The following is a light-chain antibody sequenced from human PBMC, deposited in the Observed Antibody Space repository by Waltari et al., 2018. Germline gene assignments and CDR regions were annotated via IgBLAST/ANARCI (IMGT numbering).Light chain of an antibody. CDR2: AAY. CDR1: HSISSSY. V-gene: IGKV3D-7*01. J-gene: IGKJ3*01. CDR3: QQDFESST. Sequence: SCGASHSISSSYLSWYQQKPGQAPRLLMYAAYTSATGIPARFSGSGSGTDFTLTISSLQPEDLAVYYCQQDFESSTLGPGTNVDIK.